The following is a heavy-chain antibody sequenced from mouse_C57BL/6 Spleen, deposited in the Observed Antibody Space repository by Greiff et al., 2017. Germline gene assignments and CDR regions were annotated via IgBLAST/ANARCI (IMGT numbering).Heavy chain of an antibody. CDR3: AVYYGNYVGFAY. J-gene: IGHJ3*01. CDR1: GYTFTSYW. D-gene: IGHD2-1*01. CDR2: IDPSDSET. V-gene: IGHV1-52*01. Sequence: VQLQQPGAELVRPGSSVKLSCKASGYTFTSYWMHWVKQRPIQGLEWIGNIDPSDSETHYNQKFKDKATLTVDKSSSTAYMQLSSLTSEDAAVYYCAVYYGNYVGFAYWGQGTLVTGSA.